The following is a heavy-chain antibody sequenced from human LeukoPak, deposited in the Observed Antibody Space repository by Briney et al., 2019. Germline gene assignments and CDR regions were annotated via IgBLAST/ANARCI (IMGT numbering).Heavy chain of an antibody. CDR3: ARDLFYYGMGV. CDR1: GGSFSGYY. CDR2: INHSGST. J-gene: IGHJ6*02. Sequence: SETLSLTCAVYGGSFSGYYWSWIRQPPGKGLEWIGEINHSGSTNYNPSLKSRVTISVDTSKNQFSLKLSSVTAADTAVYYCARDLFYYGMGVWGQGTTVTVSS. V-gene: IGHV4-34*01.